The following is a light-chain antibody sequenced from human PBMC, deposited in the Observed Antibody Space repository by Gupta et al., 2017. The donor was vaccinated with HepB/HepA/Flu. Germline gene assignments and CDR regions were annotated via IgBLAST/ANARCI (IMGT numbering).Light chain of an antibody. J-gene: IGLJ2*01. Sequence: QSALTQPPSVSGSPGQSFPISCTGTSSDVGGYNRVSWYQQHPGTAPRLMIYEVSNRPSGVPDRFSGSKSGNTASLTISGLQAEDEADYYCSSYTSSSTYALFGGGTKLTVL. V-gene: IGLV2-18*02. CDR1: SSDVGGYNR. CDR3: SSYTSSSTYAL. CDR2: EVS.